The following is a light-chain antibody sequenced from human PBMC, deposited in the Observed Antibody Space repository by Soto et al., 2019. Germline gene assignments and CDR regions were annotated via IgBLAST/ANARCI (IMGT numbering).Light chain of an antibody. CDR3: AAWDDSLSGVV. Sequence: QSVLTKPPSASGTPGQRVTISCSGSSSTIGSNYVYWYQQLPGTVPQLLIYRNSERPSGVPDRFSGSKSGTSASLAISGLRSEDEADYYCAAWDDSLSGVVCGGGTKLTVL. CDR1: SSTIGSNY. J-gene: IGLJ2*01. V-gene: IGLV1-47*01. CDR2: RNS.